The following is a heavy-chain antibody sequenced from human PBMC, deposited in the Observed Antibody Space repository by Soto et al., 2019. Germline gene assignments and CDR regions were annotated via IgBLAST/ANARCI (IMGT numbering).Heavy chain of an antibody. J-gene: IGHJ5*02. Sequence: TLSLTCTVSGGSIRNGNYYWSWIRQLPGKGLEWIGNIYYIGTTSYNPSLKSRVIISIDTSKNQFSLELTSVLAADTAVYYCAKNETTRPWFDPWGQGTLVTVSS. CDR3: AKNETTRPWFDP. V-gene: IGHV4-31*03. D-gene: IGHD1-1*01. CDR2: IYYIGTT. CDR1: GGSIRNGNYY.